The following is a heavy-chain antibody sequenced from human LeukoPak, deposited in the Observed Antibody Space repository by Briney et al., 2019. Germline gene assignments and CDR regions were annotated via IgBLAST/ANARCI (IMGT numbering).Heavy chain of an antibody. J-gene: IGHJ6*02. CDR1: GFTFSSYE. V-gene: IGHV3-48*03. Sequence: GGSLRLSCAASGFTFSSYEMNWVRQAPGKGLEWVSYISGSGSTIYYADSVKGRFTISRHNSKNTLYLQMNSLRAEDTAVYYCARGTTVNGYYGMDVWGQGTTVTVSS. CDR2: ISGSGSTI. CDR3: ARGTTVNGYYGMDV. D-gene: IGHD4-17*01.